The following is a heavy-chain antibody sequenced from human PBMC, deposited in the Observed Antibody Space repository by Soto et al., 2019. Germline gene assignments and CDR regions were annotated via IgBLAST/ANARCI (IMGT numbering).Heavy chain of an antibody. J-gene: IGHJ4*02. V-gene: IGHV4-34*01. CDR1: GGSFSGYY. CDR2: INHSGST. D-gene: IGHD5-18*01. Sequence: ETLSLTCAVYGGSFSGYYWSWIRQPPGKGLEWIGEINHSGSTNYNPSLKSRVTISVDTSKNQFSLKLSSVTAADTAVYYCARGRGYSYGVNDYWGQGTLVTVSS. CDR3: ARGRGYSYGVNDY.